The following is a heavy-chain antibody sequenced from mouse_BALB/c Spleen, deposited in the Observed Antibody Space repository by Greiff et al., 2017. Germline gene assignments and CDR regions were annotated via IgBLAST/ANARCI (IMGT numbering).Heavy chain of an antibody. CDR3: ARDPYGNYALFAY. D-gene: IGHD2-10*02. Sequence: DVQLQESGPGLVKPSQSLSLTCSVTGYSITSGYYWNWIRQFPGNKLEWMGYISYDGSNNYNPSLKNRISITRDTSKNQFFLKLNSVTTEDTATYYCARDPYGNYALFAYWGQGTLVTVSA. CDR1: GYSITSGYY. V-gene: IGHV3-6*02. CDR2: ISYDGSN. J-gene: IGHJ3*01.